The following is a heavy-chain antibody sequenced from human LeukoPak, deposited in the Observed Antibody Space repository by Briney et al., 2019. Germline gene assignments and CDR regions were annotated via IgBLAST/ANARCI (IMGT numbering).Heavy chain of an antibody. V-gene: IGHV1-69*05. J-gene: IGHJ4*02. CDR2: IIPIFGTA. CDR1: GGTFSSYA. CDR3: ARGRFCSGGSCYSAFLDY. Sequence: SVKVSCKASGGTFSSYAISWVQQAPGQGLEWMGRIIPIFGTANYAQKFQGRVTITTDESTSTAYMELSSLRSEDTAVYYCARGRFCSGGSCYSAFLDYSGQGTLVTVSS. D-gene: IGHD2-15*01.